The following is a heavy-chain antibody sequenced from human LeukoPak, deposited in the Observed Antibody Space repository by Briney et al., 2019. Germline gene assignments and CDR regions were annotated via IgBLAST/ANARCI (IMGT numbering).Heavy chain of an antibody. Sequence: ASVKVSCKASGYTFTSYGISWVRQAPGQGLEWMGWISAYNGNTNYAQNLQGRVTMTTDTSTSTAYMELRSLRSDDTAVYYCARGPRGIAVAGTFQHWGQGTLVTVSS. CDR3: ARGPRGIAVAGTFQH. J-gene: IGHJ1*01. D-gene: IGHD6-19*01. CDR2: ISAYNGNT. V-gene: IGHV1-18*01. CDR1: GYTFTSYG.